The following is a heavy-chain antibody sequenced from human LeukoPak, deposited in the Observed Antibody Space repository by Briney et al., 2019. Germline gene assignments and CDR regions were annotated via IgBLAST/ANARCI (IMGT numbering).Heavy chain of an antibody. J-gene: IGHJ4*02. CDR3: ARPTRYSSSWYGVDY. V-gene: IGHV3-23*01. Sequence: GGSLRLSCAASGFTFSNYDMGWVRQPPGEGLQWVSAISGSGGSTYYADSVKGRFTISRDNAKNSLYLQMNSLRAEDTALYYCARPTRYSSSWYGVDYWGQGTLVTVSS. D-gene: IGHD6-13*01. CDR2: ISGSGGST. CDR1: GFTFSNYD.